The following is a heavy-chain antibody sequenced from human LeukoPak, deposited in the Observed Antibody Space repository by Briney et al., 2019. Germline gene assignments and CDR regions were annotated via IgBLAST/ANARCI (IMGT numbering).Heavy chain of an antibody. CDR2: IYYTGST. CDR1: GGSINSYS. V-gene: IGHV4-59*01. CDR3: ARDGGGGWFDP. Sequence: SETLSLTCTVSGGSINSYSWNWIRQPPGKGLEWIGFIYYTGSTNYNPSLRSRVTISLDTSKNQFSLKLSSVTAADTAIYYCARDGGGGWFDPWGQGTLVTVSS. J-gene: IGHJ5*02. D-gene: IGHD3-16*01.